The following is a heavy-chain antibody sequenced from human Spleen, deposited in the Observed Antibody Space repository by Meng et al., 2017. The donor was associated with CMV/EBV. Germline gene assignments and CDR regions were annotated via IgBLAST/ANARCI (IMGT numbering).Heavy chain of an antibody. CDR2: ISGSDGRT. CDR3: ARKQSGSYWGGSIHYGMDV. J-gene: IGHJ6*02. D-gene: IGHD1-26*01. CDR1: GFTFSSYA. Sequence: GGSLRLSCAASGFTFSSYAMTWVRQAPGKGLEWVSGISGSDGRTYYADSVKGRFAISRDNSENTLYLQMNSLRAEDTALYYCARKQSGSYWGGSIHYGMDVWGQGTTVTVSS. V-gene: IGHV3-23*01.